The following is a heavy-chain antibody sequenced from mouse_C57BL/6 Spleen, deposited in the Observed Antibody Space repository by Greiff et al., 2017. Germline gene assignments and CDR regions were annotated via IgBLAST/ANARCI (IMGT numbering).Heavy chain of an antibody. CDR2: ISSGGDYI. Sequence: EVKLVESGEGLVKPGGSLKLSCAASGFTFSSYAMSWVRQTPEKRLEWVAYISSGGDYIYYADTVKGRFTISRDNARNTLYLQMSSLKSEDTAMYYCTRDEVYGNYYFDYWGQGTTLTVSS. CDR1: GFTFSSYA. J-gene: IGHJ2*01. CDR3: TRDEVYGNYYFDY. D-gene: IGHD2-1*01. V-gene: IGHV5-9-1*02.